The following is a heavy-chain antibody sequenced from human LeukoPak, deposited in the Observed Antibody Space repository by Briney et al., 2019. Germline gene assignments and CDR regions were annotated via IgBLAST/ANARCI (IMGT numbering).Heavy chain of an antibody. D-gene: IGHD3-16*01. Sequence: GGSLRLSCAASGFTFSSYAMSWVRQAPGEGLEWVSPISGSVGITYSADSVKGRFTISRDNAKKPLYLQMNSLRAEDTAVYYCAKVWGLGDIDYWRQATLVTVSS. CDR2: ISGSVGIT. V-gene: IGHV3-23*01. CDR1: GFTFSSYA. CDR3: AKVWGLGDIDY. J-gene: IGHJ4*02.